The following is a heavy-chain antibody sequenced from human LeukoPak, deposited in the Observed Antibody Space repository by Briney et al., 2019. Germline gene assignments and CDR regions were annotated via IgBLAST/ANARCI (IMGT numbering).Heavy chain of an antibody. Sequence: GGSLRLSCAASGFTFSTNAMHWVRQAPGKGLEWVAHIKSDGKNKWYSDSVRGRLTISRDTSKNTLYLQMNSLRVDDTAVYCCVKDANWACDYWGQGTLVTVSS. J-gene: IGHJ4*02. CDR3: VKDANWACDY. D-gene: IGHD7-27*01. V-gene: IGHV3-30*02. CDR1: GFTFSTNA. CDR2: IKSDGKNK.